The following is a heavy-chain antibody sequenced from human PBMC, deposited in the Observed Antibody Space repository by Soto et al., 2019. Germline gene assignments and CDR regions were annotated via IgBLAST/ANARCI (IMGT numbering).Heavy chain of an antibody. Sequence: GGSLRLSCAASGFTFSSYSMNWVRQAPGKGLEWVSSISSSSSYIYYADSVKGRFTISRDNAKNSLYLQLNSLRAEDTAVYYCARFGYSYGLAWFDPWGQGTLVTVSS. D-gene: IGHD5-18*01. CDR2: ISSSSSYI. V-gene: IGHV3-21*01. CDR1: GFTFSSYS. J-gene: IGHJ5*02. CDR3: ARFGYSYGLAWFDP.